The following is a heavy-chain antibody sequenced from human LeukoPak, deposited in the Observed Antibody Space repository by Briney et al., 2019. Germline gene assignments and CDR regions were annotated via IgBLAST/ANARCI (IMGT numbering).Heavy chain of an antibody. CDR1: GFTFSSYA. Sequence: GGSLRLSCAASGFTFSSYAMHWVRQAPGKGLEYVSAISSNGGSTYCANSVKGRFTISRDNSKNTLYLQMGSLRAEDMAVYYCARPSDGYNYILDYWGQGTLVTVSS. CDR2: ISSNGGST. CDR3: ARPSDGYNYILDY. D-gene: IGHD5-24*01. J-gene: IGHJ4*02. V-gene: IGHV3-64*01.